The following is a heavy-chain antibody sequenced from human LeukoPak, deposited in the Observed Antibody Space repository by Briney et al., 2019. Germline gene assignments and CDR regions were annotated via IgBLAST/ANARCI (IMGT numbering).Heavy chain of an antibody. CDR2: IKQDGSEK. CDR3: ARGYSYGKLDY. CDR1: GFTFSSYW. Sequence: PGGSLRLSCAASGFTFSSYWMSWVRQAPGKGLEWVANIKQDGSEKYFVDSVKGRFTISRDNAKNSLYLQMNSLRAEDTAVYYCARGYSYGKLDYWGQGTLVTVSS. D-gene: IGHD5-18*01. J-gene: IGHJ4*02. V-gene: IGHV3-7*03.